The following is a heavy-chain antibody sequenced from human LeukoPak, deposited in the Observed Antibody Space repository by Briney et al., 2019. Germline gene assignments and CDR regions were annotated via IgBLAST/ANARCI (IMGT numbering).Heavy chain of an antibody. J-gene: IGHJ4*02. Sequence: ASVKVSCKASGYTFTGYYMHWVRQAPGQGLEWMGWINPNSGGTNYAQKFQGRVTMTRDTSISTAYMELGRLRSDDTAVYYCARHKQWLASYYFDYWGQGTLVTVSS. CDR1: GYTFTGYY. D-gene: IGHD6-19*01. V-gene: IGHV1-2*02. CDR2: INPNSGGT. CDR3: ARHKQWLASYYFDY.